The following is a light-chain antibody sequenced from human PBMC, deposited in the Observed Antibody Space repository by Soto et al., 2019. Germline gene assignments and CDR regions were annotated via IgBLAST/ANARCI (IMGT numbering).Light chain of an antibody. J-gene: IGKJ1*01. V-gene: IGKV1-8*01. CDR3: QQYYSCPRT. CDR2: AAS. Sequence: AIGMTQSPSSLSASPGDRVTITCRASQGISSYLAWYQQKPGKAPKLLIYAASTLQRGVPARFSGSGSGTDFTHTISSRQSEDFATYYCQQYYSCPRTFGQGTKVESK. CDR1: QGISSY.